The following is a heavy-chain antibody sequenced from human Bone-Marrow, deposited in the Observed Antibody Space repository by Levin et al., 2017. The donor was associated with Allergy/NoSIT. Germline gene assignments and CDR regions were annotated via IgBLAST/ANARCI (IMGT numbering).Heavy chain of an antibody. CDR3: GHRGGIGDDSGWDQAHFDY. Sequence: SGPTLVKPTQTLTLTCTFSGFSLTTSGVGVGWIRQPPGKALEWLALIYWDDDKRYSPSLKTRLTITKDTSKNQVVLTMTNMDPVDTATYYCGHRGGIGDDSGWDQAHFDYWGQGALVTVSS. CDR2: IYWDDDK. CDR1: GFSLTTSGVG. D-gene: IGHD6-19*01. J-gene: IGHJ4*02. V-gene: IGHV2-5*02.